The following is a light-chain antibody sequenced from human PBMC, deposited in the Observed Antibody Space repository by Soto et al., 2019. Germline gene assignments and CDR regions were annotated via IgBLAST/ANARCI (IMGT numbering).Light chain of an antibody. J-gene: IGKJ1*01. CDR3: QQYKSYST. V-gene: IGKV1-5*01. Sequence: IQMTQSPSTLSASIGDRVTMTCRASQSISFWLAWYQQKPGKAPKVLIYDASSLESGVPSRFSGSGSGTEFTLTISSLQPDDFVTYYCQQYKSYSTFGQGTKVDIK. CDR2: DAS. CDR1: QSISFW.